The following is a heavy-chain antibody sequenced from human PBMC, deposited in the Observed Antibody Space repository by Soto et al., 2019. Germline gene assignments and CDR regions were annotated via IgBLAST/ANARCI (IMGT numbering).Heavy chain of an antibody. CDR1: GDNVSSTSAV. D-gene: IGHD3-3*01. CDR2: TYHRSKWYN. V-gene: IGHV6-1*01. Sequence: PSPSLSLTCALSGDNVSSTSAVSNWIKQSPSRGLEWLGRTYHRSKWYNDYAVSVKSRITVNPDTSKNQFSLQLNSVTPEDTAVYFCTRGTMNNGMDVWGQGTRVTVSS. CDR3: TRGTMNNGMDV. J-gene: IGHJ6*02.